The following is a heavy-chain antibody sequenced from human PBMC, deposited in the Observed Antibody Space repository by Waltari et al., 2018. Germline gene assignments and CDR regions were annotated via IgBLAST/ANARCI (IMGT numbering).Heavy chain of an antibody. V-gene: IGHV4-39*01. J-gene: IGHJ3*01. CDR1: GVSVTDSDYY. D-gene: IGHD3-22*01. Sequence: QVQLQESGPGLAKPSETLSLTCTVSGVSVTDSDYYWVWIRQPPGKALAWVGTIYYDDITFYNPSLRSRVTLSLDTSKNEFSLTLSSVTAADTALFFCARQSHSFYYHTDGYFWHGFDVWGPGAMVTVSS. CDR2: IYYDDIT. CDR3: ARQSHSFYYHTDGYFWHGFDV.